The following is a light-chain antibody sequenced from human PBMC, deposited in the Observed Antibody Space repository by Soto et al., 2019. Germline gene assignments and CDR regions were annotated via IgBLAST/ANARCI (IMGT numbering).Light chain of an antibody. V-gene: IGLV4-69*01. Sequence: QPVLTQSPSASASLGASVKLTCTLSSGHSSYAIAWHQQQPEKGPRYLMKLNSDGSHSKGDGIPDRFSGSSSGAERYLTISSLQSEDEADYYCQPWGTGIHIFGGGTKVTVL. CDR3: QPWGTGIHI. CDR2: LNSDGSH. J-gene: IGLJ2*01. CDR1: SGHSSYA.